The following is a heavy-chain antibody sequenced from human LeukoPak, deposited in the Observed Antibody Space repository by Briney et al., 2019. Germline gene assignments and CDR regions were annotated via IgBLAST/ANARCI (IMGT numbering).Heavy chain of an antibody. J-gene: IGHJ5*02. D-gene: IGHD5-24*01. V-gene: IGHV4-59*08. CDR1: GGSISRYY. CDR3: ARSVEVTTIFGFDP. Sequence: PSETLSLTCNVSGGSISRYYWSWIRQPPGKGLEWIGYIYYSGSTNYNPSLKSRVTISVDTSKNQFSLKLSSVTAADTAVYYCARSVEVTTIFGFDPWGQGTLVTVSS. CDR2: IYYSGST.